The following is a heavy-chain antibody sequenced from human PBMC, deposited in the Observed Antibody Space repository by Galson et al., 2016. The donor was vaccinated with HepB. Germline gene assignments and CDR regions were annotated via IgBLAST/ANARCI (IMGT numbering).Heavy chain of an antibody. CDR2: ISFDGSKK. CDR3: TKEVRGGDWGFDY. V-gene: IGHV3-30*18. Sequence: SLRLSCAVSGFKFSVYGMHWVRQAPGKGLEWVAGISFDGSKKYYAESVKGRFTVSRDNSNNTLLLQMDRLTTEDTAVFYCTKEVRGGDWGFDYWGQGTLVTVSS. CDR1: GFKFSVYG. J-gene: IGHJ4*02. D-gene: IGHD2-21*02.